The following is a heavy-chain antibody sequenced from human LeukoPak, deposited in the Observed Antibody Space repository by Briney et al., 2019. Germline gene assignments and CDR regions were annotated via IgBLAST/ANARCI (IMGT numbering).Heavy chain of an antibody. V-gene: IGHV3-21*01. J-gene: IGHJ3*02. CDR3: ARDLQSLTSGAFDI. CDR1: GFTFSSYS. D-gene: IGHD2-21*02. Sequence: PGGSLRLSCAASGFTFSSYSMNWVRQAPGKGLEWVSSISSSSSYIYYADSVKGRFTISRDNAKNSLYLQMNSLRAEDTAMYYCARDLQSLTSGAFDIWGQGTMVTVSS. CDR2: ISSSSSYI.